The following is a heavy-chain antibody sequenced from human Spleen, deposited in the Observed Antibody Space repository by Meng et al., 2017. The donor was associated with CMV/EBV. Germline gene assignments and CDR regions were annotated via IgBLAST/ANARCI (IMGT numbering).Heavy chain of an antibody. CDR1: GGSISSYY. Sequence: GSLRLSCTVSGGSISSYYWSWIRQPPGKGLEWIGEINHSGSTNYNPSLKSRVTISVDTSKNQFSLKLSSVTAADTAVYNCARDYDSSGYFDYWGQGTLVTVSS. J-gene: IGHJ4*02. CDR3: ARDYDSSGYFDY. D-gene: IGHD3-22*01. CDR2: INHSGST. V-gene: IGHV4-34*01.